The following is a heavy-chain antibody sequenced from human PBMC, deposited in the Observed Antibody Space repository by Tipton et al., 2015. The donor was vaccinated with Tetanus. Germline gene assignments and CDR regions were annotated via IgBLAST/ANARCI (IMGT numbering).Heavy chain of an antibody. Sequence: LSLTCAASGFIFRSYGIHWVRQAPGKGLEWVSSISNDGSQKYFSGSVKGRFSISRQNSKDTAYLQMNSLTAEDTGIYFCARDYYDNGGADAFEAWGQGTLVSVSS. CDR1: GFIFRSYG. CDR2: ISNDGSQK. D-gene: IGHD3-16*01. J-gene: IGHJ3*01. V-gene: IGHV3-30*03. CDR3: ARDYYDNGGADAFEA.